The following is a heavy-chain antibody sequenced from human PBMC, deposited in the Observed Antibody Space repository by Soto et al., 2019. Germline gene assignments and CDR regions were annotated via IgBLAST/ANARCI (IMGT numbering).Heavy chain of an antibody. Sequence: KGSETLSLTCTVSGGSISSYYWSWIRQPAGKGLEWIGRIYTSGSTNYNPSLKSRVTMSVDTSKNQFSLKLSSVTAADTAVYYCARDGLYIAAAQTEYYYYYGMDVWGQGTTVTVSS. D-gene: IGHD6-13*01. CDR2: IYTSGST. J-gene: IGHJ6*02. V-gene: IGHV4-4*07. CDR1: GGSISSYY. CDR3: ARDGLYIAAAQTEYYYYYGMDV.